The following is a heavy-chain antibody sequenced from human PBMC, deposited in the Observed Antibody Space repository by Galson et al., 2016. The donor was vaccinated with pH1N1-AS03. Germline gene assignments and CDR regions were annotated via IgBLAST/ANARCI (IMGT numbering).Heavy chain of an antibody. V-gene: IGHV3-23*01. CDR3: AKCDVSCQHSTLDY. CDR2: ISPTGETT. Sequence: SLRLSCAASGFIFSGNSMSWVRQAPGKGLEWVAAISPTGETTPYADSVKGRFIISRDNSKNTLFLEMDSLRAEDTAVYYCAKCDVSCQHSTLDYWGQGTLVVVSS. CDR1: GFIFSGNS. J-gene: IGHJ4*02. D-gene: IGHD2-2*01.